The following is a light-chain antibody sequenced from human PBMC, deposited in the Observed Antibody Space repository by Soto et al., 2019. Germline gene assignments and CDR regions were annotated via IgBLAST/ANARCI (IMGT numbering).Light chain of an antibody. J-gene: IGKJ1*01. CDR2: GAC. V-gene: IGKV3-20*01. CDR3: HQYDSWT. Sequence: EIVLTQSPGTLSLSPGEIASLSCRASQSFNSIYLAWYPQKPRQAPRPLIYGACSRATGIPDRFSGSGYGTDFTLTISRLEPEDFAVYYCHQYDSWTFGQGTKVDIK. CDR1: QSFNSIY.